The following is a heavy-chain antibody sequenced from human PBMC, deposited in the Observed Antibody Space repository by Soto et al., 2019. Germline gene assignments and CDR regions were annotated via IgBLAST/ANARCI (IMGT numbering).Heavy chain of an antibody. CDR1: GFSFSNYW. V-gene: IGHV3-74*01. J-gene: IGHJ4*02. CDR3: ARGYSGTYRLGF. Sequence: EVQLVESGGGLVQPGGSLRLSCAASGFSFSNYWMHWVRQAPGKGLVWVSRINSDGSTTNYADSVMGRFSISRDNAKNTLYLQMNSLIAEDTAVYYCARGYSGTYRLGFWGQGTLVTVSS. CDR2: INSDGSTT. D-gene: IGHD1-26*01.